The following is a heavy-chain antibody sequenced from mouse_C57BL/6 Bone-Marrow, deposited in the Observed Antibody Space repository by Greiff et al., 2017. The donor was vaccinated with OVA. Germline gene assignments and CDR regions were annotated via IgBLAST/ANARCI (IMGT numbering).Heavy chain of an antibody. V-gene: IGHV1-55*01. Sequence: VQLQQPGAELVKPGASVKMSCKASGYTFTSYWIIWVKQRPGQGLEWIGDIYPGSGSTNYNEKFKSKATLTVDTSSSTAYMQLSSLTSEDSAVYYCAREDSSGYYAMDYWGQGTSVTVSS. CDR2: IYPGSGST. J-gene: IGHJ4*01. CDR1: GYTFTSYW. D-gene: IGHD3-2*02. CDR3: AREDSSGYYAMDY.